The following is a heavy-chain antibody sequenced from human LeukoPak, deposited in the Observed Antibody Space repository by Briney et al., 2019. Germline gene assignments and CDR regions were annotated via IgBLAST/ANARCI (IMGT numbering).Heavy chain of an antibody. V-gene: IGHV4-59*01. CDR2: IYYSGST. CDR3: ARARSILGYYFDY. J-gene: IGHJ4*02. D-gene: IGHD1-26*01. CDR1: GGSISSYY. Sequence: SETLSLTCTVSGGSISSYYWSWIRQPPGKGLEWIGYIYYSGSTNYNPPLKSRVTISVDTSKNQFSLKLSSVTAADTAVYYCARARSILGYYFDYWGQGTLVTVSS.